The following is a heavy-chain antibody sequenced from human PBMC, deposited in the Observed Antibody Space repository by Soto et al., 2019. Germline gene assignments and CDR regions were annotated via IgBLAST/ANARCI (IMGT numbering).Heavy chain of an antibody. CDR1: GFTFGSYA. D-gene: IGHD3-22*01. J-gene: IGHJ6*02. V-gene: IGHV3-23*01. CDR3: AKDIAPNYYDSSGYRIYYYGMDV. Sequence: GGSLRLSGAASGFTFGSYAMSWVRQAPGKRLEWVSAISGSGGSTYYADSVKGRFTISRDNSKNTLYLQMNSLRAEDTAVYYCAKDIAPNYYDSSGYRIYYYGMDVWGQGTTVTVYS. CDR2: ISGSGGST.